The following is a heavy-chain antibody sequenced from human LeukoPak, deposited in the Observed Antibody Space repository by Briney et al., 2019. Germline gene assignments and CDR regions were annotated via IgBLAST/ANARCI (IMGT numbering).Heavy chain of an antibody. Sequence: GGSLRLSCAASGFPFSSYSMTWVRQAPGKGLEWVANINEAGVEKYHVDSVKGRFTIFRDNAKNSLYLQMNNLRAEDTAVYYCARELSRTGAFDYWGQGTLVTVSS. CDR3: ARELSRTGAFDY. J-gene: IGHJ4*02. CDR1: GFPFSSYS. V-gene: IGHV3-7*03. D-gene: IGHD3-10*01. CDR2: INEAGVEK.